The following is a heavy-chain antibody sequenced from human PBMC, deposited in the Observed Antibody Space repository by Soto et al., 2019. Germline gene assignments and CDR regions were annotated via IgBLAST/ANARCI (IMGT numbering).Heavy chain of an antibody. Sequence: SETLSLTCTVSGGSISDISYCWGWIRQPPGKGLQWIGCMFYSGATYYNPSLKNRVTLSVDTSNNEFSLKLVSVTAPDTAVYYCARHTSGSDCLDPCGQRTLLTVSS. CDR2: MFYSGAT. J-gene: IGHJ5*02. V-gene: IGHV4-39*01. CDR1: GGSISDISYC. CDR3: ARHTSGSDCLDP. D-gene: IGHD2-21*02.